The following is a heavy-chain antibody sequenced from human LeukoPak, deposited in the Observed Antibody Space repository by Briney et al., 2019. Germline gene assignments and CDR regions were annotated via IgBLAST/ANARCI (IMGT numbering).Heavy chain of an antibody. D-gene: IGHD2-2*01. CDR2: IYYSGST. CDR1: GGSISSYY. J-gene: IGHJ6*03. CDR3: ARTTEGYCSSASCFGFSYSYYMDV. Sequence: SETLSLTCTVSGGSISSYYWSWIRQPPGKGLEWIGYIYYSGSTNYNPSLKSRVTISVDTSKNQFSLKLSSVIAPDTAVYYCARTTEGYCSSASCFGFSYSYYMDVWGKGTTVTISS. V-gene: IGHV4-59*01.